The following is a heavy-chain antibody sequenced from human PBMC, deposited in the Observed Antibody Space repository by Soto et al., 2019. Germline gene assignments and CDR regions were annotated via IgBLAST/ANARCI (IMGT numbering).Heavy chain of an antibody. D-gene: IGHD1-26*01. Sequence: QVQLVQSGAEVKKPGASVKVSCKASGYTFTSYAMPWVRQAPGQRLEWMGWINAGNGNTKYSQKFQGRVTITRATTASTASMELSSLRSEDTAVYYCARDVGATGDWGQGTLVTVSS. J-gene: IGHJ4*02. V-gene: IGHV1-3*01. CDR3: ARDVGATGD. CDR2: INAGNGNT. CDR1: GYTFTSYA.